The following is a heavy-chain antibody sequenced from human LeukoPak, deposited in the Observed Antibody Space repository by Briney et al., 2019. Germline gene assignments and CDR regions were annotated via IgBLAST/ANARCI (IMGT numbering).Heavy chain of an antibody. CDR2: IYTSGST. CDR3: ARGPDSSSFDAFDI. J-gene: IGHJ3*02. Sequence: SETLSLTCTVSGGSITSFYWSWIRQPAGKGLEWIGRIYTSGSTNFNPSLKSRVTMSVATSRNQFSLKLSSVTAADTAVYYCARGPDSSSFDAFDIWGQGTMVTVSS. D-gene: IGHD6-13*01. V-gene: IGHV4-4*07. CDR1: GGSITSFY.